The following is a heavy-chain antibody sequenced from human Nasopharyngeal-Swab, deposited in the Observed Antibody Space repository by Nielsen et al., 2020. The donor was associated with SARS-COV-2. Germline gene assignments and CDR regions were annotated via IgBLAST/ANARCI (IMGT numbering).Heavy chain of an antibody. CDR2: IKSKTDGGTT. V-gene: IGHV3-15*01. Sequence: GGSLRLSCAASGFTFSNAWMSWVHQAPGKGLEWVGRIKSKTDGGTTDYAAPVKGRFTISSDDSKNTLYLKMNSLKTEDTAVYYCTTDLRYYDSSGTIDYWGQGTLVTVSS. J-gene: IGHJ4*01. D-gene: IGHD3-22*01. CDR3: TTDLRYYDSSGTIDY. CDR1: GFTFSNAW.